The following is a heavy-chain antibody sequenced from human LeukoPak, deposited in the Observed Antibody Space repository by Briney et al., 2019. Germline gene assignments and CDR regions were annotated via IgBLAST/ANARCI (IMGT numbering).Heavy chain of an antibody. CDR3: ASSGFGGTRYYFDY. CDR1: GGTFSSYA. Sequence: GASVKVSCKASGGTFSSYAISWVRQAPGQGLEWMGGIIPIFGTANYAQKFQGRVTITADESTSTAYMELSSLRSEDTAVYYCASSGFGGTRYYFDYWGQGTLATVSS. CDR2: IIPIFGTA. J-gene: IGHJ4*02. V-gene: IGHV1-69*13. D-gene: IGHD3-9*01.